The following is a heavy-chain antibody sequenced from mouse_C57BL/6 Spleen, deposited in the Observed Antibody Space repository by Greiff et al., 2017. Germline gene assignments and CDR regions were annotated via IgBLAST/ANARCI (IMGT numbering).Heavy chain of an antibody. D-gene: IGHD2-3*01. Sequence: DVKLQESGPGLVKPSQSLSLTCSVTGYPITSGYYWNWIRQFPGNKLEWMGYISYDGSNNYNPSLKNRISITRDTSKNQFFLKLNSVTTEDTATYYCAREMDGWYAMDYWGQGTSVTVSS. CDR3: AREMDGWYAMDY. V-gene: IGHV3-6*01. CDR2: ISYDGSN. CDR1: GYPITSGYY. J-gene: IGHJ4*01.